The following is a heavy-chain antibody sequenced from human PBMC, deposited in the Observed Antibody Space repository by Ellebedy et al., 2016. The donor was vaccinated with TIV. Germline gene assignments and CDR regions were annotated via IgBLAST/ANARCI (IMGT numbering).Heavy chain of an antibody. V-gene: IGHV3-7*01. Sequence: PGGSLRLSCAASGFSFRSYWMSWVRQAPGKGLEWVANIYQDGSDQYYVDSVKGRFTISRDNANNLLFLQMNSLGVEDTAVYYCARRGSYGDYAVQVNSWFDRWGQGALVTVSS. J-gene: IGHJ5*02. CDR1: GFSFRSYW. D-gene: IGHD4-17*01. CDR2: IYQDGSDQ. CDR3: ARRGSYGDYAVQVNSWFDR.